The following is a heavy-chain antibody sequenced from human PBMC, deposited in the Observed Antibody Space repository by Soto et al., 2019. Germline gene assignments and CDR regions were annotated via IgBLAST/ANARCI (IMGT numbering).Heavy chain of an antibody. CDR3: ARTRDYGGNSGDFDY. CDR2: IYYSGST. Sequence: QLQLQESGPGLVKPSETLSLTCTVSGGSISSSSYYWGWIRQPPGKGLEWIGSIYYSGSTYYNPSRKSRVTISVDTSKNQFSLKLSSVTAADTAVYYCARTRDYGGNSGDFDYWGQGTLVTVSS. CDR1: GGSISSSSYY. D-gene: IGHD4-17*01. V-gene: IGHV4-39*01. J-gene: IGHJ4*02.